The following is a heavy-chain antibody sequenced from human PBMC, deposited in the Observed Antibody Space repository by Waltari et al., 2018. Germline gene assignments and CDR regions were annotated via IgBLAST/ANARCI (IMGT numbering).Heavy chain of an antibody. Sequence: EVQLVESGGGLVQPGGSLRLSCAASGFTFSSYWMPWVRQAPGKGLVWVSRINSDGSSTSYADSVKGRFTISRDNAKNTLYLQMNSLRAEDTAVYYCARVTVNLGYYYYYGMDVWGQGTTVTVSS. CDR3: ARVTVNLGYYYYYGMDV. D-gene: IGHD4-17*01. CDR2: INSDGSST. V-gene: IGHV3-74*01. J-gene: IGHJ6*02. CDR1: GFTFSSYW.